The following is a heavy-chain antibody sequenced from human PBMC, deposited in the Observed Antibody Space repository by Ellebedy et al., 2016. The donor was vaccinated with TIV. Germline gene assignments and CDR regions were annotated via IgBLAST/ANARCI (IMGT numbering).Heavy chain of an antibody. CDR1: GFTFSSYA. CDR2: ISGSGGST. D-gene: IGHD5-24*01. V-gene: IGHV3-23*01. Sequence: GESLKISXAASGFTFSSYAMSWVRQAPGKGLEWVSAISGSGGSTYYADSVKGRFTISRDNSKNTLYLQMNSLRAEDTAVYYCAKEGMATTTGWLDAFDIWGQGTMVTVSS. CDR3: AKEGMATTTGWLDAFDI. J-gene: IGHJ3*02.